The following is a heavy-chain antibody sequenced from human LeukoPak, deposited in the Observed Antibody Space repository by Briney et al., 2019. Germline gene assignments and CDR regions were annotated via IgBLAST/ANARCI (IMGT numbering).Heavy chain of an antibody. CDR2: INPNSGGT. Sequence: ASVKVSCKPSGGTFSSYAISWVRQAPGQGLEWMGWINPNSGGTNYAQKFQGRVTMTRDTSISTAYMELSRLRSDDTAVYYCARDMSRNWNDPDAFDIWGQGTMVTVSS. D-gene: IGHD1-1*01. CDR1: GGTFSSYA. CDR3: ARDMSRNWNDPDAFDI. V-gene: IGHV1-2*02. J-gene: IGHJ3*02.